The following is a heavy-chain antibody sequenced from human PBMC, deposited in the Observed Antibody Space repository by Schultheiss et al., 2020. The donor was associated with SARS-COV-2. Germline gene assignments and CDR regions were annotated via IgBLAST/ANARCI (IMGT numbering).Heavy chain of an antibody. CDR2: ISGSGGST. CDR3: ARARDIVVVVAAPTIGGNWFDP. CDR1: GFTFSSYA. J-gene: IGHJ5*02. D-gene: IGHD2-15*01. Sequence: GESLKISCAASGFTFSSYAMSWVRQAPGKGLEWVSAISGSGGSTYYADSVKGRFTISRDNSKNTLYLQMNSLRAEDTAVYYCARARDIVVVVAAPTIGGNWFDPWGQGTLVTVSS. V-gene: IGHV3-23*01.